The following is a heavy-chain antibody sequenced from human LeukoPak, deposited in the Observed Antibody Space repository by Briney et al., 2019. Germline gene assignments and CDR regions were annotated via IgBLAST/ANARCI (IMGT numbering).Heavy chain of an antibody. CDR1: GVSISSDY. CDR2: IYYSGSS. V-gene: IGHV4-59*08. Sequence: SETLSLTCTISGVSISSDYWSWIRLPPGKGLEWIGYIYYSGSSNYNPSLKSRVTMSVDTSKNQFSLKLTSVTAADTAVYYCARRLRQNLFDPWGQGTLVTVSS. CDR3: ARRLRQNLFDP. D-gene: IGHD4-17*01. J-gene: IGHJ5*02.